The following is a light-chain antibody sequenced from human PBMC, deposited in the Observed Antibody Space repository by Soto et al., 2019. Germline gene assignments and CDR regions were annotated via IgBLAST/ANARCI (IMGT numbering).Light chain of an antibody. CDR1: QSISSY. J-gene: IGKJ1*01. V-gene: IGKV1-39*01. Sequence: DLQMTQSPSSLSASVGDRVTITCRASQSISSYLNWYQQKPGKAPKLLIYAASSLQSGVPSRFSVSGPGTDFTLTISSLQPEDFATYYCQQSYSTPPTFGQGTKVEIK. CDR2: AAS. CDR3: QQSYSTPPT.